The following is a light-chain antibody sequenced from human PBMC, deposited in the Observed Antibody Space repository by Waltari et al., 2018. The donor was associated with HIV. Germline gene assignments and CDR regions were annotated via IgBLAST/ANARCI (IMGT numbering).Light chain of an antibody. CDR3: SSYAGSNTLI. V-gene: IGLV2-8*01. J-gene: IGLJ2*01. CDR2: EVT. Sequence: QSALTRPPSASGSPGHSVTISCTGTSSDVGAYNYVSCYQQHPVKAPKLIIYEVTKRPSGVPDRFSASKSGNTASLTVSGLQTDDEADYYCSSYAGSNTLIFGGGTNLIVL. CDR1: SSDVGAYNY.